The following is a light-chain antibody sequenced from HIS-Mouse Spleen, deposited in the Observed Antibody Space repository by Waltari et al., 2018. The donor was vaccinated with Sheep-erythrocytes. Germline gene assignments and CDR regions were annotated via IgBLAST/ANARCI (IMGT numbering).Light chain of an antibody. Sequence: SALTQPASVSGSPGQSITLSCTGTSSDVGSYNLVSWYQQHPGKAPKLMIYEGSKRPSGVASRFSVAKTGNTASRTISGLEAEDEADYYGCSYAGSSTPWVFGGGTKLTVL. CDR3: CSYAGSSTPWV. V-gene: IGLV2-23*01. CDR1: SSDVGSYNL. CDR2: EGS. J-gene: IGLJ3*02.